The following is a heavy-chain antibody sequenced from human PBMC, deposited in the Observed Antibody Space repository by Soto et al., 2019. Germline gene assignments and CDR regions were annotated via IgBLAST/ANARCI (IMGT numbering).Heavy chain of an antibody. Sequence: QVQLVQSGAEVKKTGASVKVSCKASGYTFTSYYMHWVRQAPGHGLEWMGIINPSGGSKSYAQKCQGRVTRTKDTSTSTVYMELISLRSEDTAVYYCARYLEVGATQTLDYWGQGTRVNVSS. V-gene: IGHV1-46*01. J-gene: IGHJ4*02. CDR1: GYTFTSYY. CDR3: ARYLEVGATQTLDY. CDR2: INPSGGSK. D-gene: IGHD1-26*01.